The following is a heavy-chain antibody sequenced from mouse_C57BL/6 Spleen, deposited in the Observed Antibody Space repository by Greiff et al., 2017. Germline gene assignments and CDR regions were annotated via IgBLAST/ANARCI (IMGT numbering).Heavy chain of an antibody. CDR1: GYSFTGYY. CDR3: ARWGLRRYAMDY. J-gene: IGHJ4*01. CDR2: INPSTGGT. V-gene: IGHV1-42*01. Sequence: VQLKQSGPELVKPGASVKISCKASGYSFTGYYMNWVKQSPEKSLEWIGEINPSTGGTTYNQKFKAKATLTVDKSSSTAYMQLKSLTSEDSAVYYCARWGLRRYAMDYWGQGTSVTVSS. D-gene: IGHD2-4*01.